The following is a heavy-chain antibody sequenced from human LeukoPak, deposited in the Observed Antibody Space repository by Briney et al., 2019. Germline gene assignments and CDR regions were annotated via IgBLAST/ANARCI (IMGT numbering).Heavy chain of an antibody. V-gene: IGHV4-59*01. CDR2: IYYSGTT. Sequence: SETLSLSCTVSGGSISSYYWGWIRQPPGKGLEWIGYIYYSGTTNYNPSLKSRVTISVDTSKNQFSLKLSSVTAADTAVYYCARGVYIAAAQYGYWGQGTLVTVSS. J-gene: IGHJ4*02. D-gene: IGHD6-13*01. CDR3: ARGVYIAAAQYGY. CDR1: GGSISSYY.